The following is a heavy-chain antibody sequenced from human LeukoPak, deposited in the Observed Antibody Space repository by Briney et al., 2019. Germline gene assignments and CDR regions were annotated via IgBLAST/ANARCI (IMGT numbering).Heavy chain of an antibody. CDR1: GFTFSSYG. D-gene: IGHD3-10*01. Sequence: GGSLRLSCAASGFTFSSYGMHWVRQAPGKGLEWVAVISYDGSNKYYADSVKGRFTISRDNSKNTLYLQMNSLRAEDTAVYYCARDWYYYGSGSYYNGYYYGMDVWGQGTTVTVSS. CDR3: ARDWYYYGSGSYYNGYYYGMDV. J-gene: IGHJ6*02. V-gene: IGHV3-30*03. CDR2: ISYDGSNK.